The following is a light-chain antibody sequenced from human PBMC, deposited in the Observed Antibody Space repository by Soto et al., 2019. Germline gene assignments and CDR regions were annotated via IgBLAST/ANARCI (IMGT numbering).Light chain of an antibody. J-gene: IGLJ3*02. V-gene: IGLV2-14*01. Sequence: QSALTQPASVSGSPGQSITISCTGTSSDVGVYNYVSWYQHHPGKDPKVVIFEVSHRPSGVSNRFSGSKSGNTASLTISGLQADDEADSYCTSYTTRSTWVFGGGTKLTVL. CDR3: TSYTTRSTWV. CDR2: EVS. CDR1: SSDVGVYNY.